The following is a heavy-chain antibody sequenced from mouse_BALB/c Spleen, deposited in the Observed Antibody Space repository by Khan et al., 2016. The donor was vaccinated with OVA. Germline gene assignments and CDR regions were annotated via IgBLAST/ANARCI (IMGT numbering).Heavy chain of an antibody. D-gene: IGHD1-3*01. CDR2: IYPGNSDT. CDR3: ARGGYSSIAY. Sequence: EVQLQQSGTVLARPGASVKMSCKASGYSFTSYLIHWVKQRPGQGLEWIGDIYPGNSDTTYNQKFKDKAKLTAGTSANTAYMELSSLTNEEAAVYYCARGGYSSIAYWGQGTLVTVSA. J-gene: IGHJ3*01. V-gene: IGHV1-5*01. CDR1: GYSFTSYL.